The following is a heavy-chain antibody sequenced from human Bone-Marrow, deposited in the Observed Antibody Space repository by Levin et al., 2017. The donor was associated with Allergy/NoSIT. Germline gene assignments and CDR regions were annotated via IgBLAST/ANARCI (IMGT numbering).Heavy chain of an antibody. CDR3: ARDPTATGTGDYFDD. D-gene: IGHD1-1*01. V-gene: IGHV3-20*04. J-gene: IGHJ4*02. Sequence: GESLKISCAASGFSFDDYGMSWVRQGPGKGLEWVSGLNWNGGITDYADSVKGRFIISRDNTKNSLYLQMNSLRAEDTALYYCARDPTATGTGDYFDDWGQGTLVTGAS. CDR2: LNWNGGIT. CDR1: GFSFDDYG.